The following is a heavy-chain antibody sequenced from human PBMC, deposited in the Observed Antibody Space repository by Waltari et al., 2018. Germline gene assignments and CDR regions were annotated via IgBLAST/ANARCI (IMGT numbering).Heavy chain of an antibody. Sequence: DVQVVESGGGLVRPGGSLRLSCIGSGFNFSNYFIHWVRQAPGEGPVWGARINNDGGSVNYADSVKGRFSISRDNAKSTVYLQMNNLRGEDTALYHCLNYDFDSWGQGTLVTVSS. CDR3: LNYDFDS. CDR1: GFNFSNYF. J-gene: IGHJ4*02. CDR2: INNDGGSV. V-gene: IGHV3-74*01. D-gene: IGHD1-7*01.